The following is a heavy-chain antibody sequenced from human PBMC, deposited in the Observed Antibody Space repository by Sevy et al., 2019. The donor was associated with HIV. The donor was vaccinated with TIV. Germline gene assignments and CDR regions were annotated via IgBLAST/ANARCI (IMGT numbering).Heavy chain of an antibody. CDR1: GDSVSSISAA. CDR2: TYYRSKWYN. V-gene: IGHV6-1*01. D-gene: IGHD3-22*01. Sequence: QSQTLSLTCAISGDSVSSISAAWNWIRQSPSRGLEWLGRTYYRSKWYNDYAVSVKSRITINPDTSKNQFSLQLNSVTPEDTAVYYCARCRLKDYYDSSGYPKYYYYMDVWGKGTTVTVSS. CDR3: ARCRLKDYYDSSGYPKYYYYMDV. J-gene: IGHJ6*03.